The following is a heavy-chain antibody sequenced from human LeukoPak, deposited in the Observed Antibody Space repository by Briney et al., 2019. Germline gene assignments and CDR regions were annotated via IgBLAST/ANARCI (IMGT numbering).Heavy chain of an antibody. J-gene: IGHJ3*02. D-gene: IGHD6-19*01. CDR2: IKQDGSEK. CDR3: ERDKPIAVVPRPFDI. CDR1: GFTFSSYW. V-gene: IGHV3-7*01. Sequence: GGSLRLSCAASGFTFSSYWMSWVRQAPGKGLEWVANIKQDGSEKYYVDSVKGRFTISRDNAKNSLYLQMNSLRAEDTAVYYCERDKPIAVVPRPFDIWSQGTMVTVSS.